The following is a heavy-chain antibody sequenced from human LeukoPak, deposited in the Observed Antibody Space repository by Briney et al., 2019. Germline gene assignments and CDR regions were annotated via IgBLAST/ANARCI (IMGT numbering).Heavy chain of an antibody. J-gene: IGHJ3*02. CDR3: ARPRYQLLDDAFDI. D-gene: IGHD2-2*01. V-gene: IGHV4-59*08. CDR1: GGSISSYY. Sequence: NTSETLSLTCTVSGGSISSYYWSWIRQPPGKGLEWIGYIYYSGSTNYNPSLKSRVTISVDTSKNQFSLKLSSVTAADTAVYYCARPRYQLLDDAFDIWGQGTMVTVSS. CDR2: IYYSGST.